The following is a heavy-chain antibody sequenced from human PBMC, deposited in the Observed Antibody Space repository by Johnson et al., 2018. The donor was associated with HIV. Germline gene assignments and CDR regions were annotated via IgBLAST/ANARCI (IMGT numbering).Heavy chain of an antibody. V-gene: IGHV3-30*04. CDR2: ISYDGNNE. D-gene: IGHD6-13*01. CDR1: GFTFSSYA. CDR3: ARDQTAGYSNSLKAFDI. Sequence: QVQLVESGGGVVQPGRSLRLSCAASGFTFSSYAMHWVRQAPGKGLEWVAVISYDGNNEYYAHSVKGRFTISRYNSKSTLFLQMNSLRAEDTAVYYCARDQTAGYSNSLKAFDIWGQGTMVTVSS. J-gene: IGHJ3*02.